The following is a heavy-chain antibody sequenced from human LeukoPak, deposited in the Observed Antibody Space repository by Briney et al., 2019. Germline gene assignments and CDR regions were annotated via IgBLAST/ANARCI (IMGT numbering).Heavy chain of an antibody. D-gene: IGHD3-22*01. CDR2: ISGPGGNT. V-gene: IGHV3-23*01. J-gene: IGHJ4*02. CDR3: AKDRLPISLKVVLTRKETKNFDS. CDR1: GFTFNTYA. Sequence: PGGSLRLSCAASGFTFNTYAMSWVRQAPGKGLEGVSPISGPGGNTYHEDSVKGRLSISRDNSKNTLYLQMNSLRAEDTAVYYCAKDRLPISLKVVLTRKETKNFDSWGQGTLVTVSS.